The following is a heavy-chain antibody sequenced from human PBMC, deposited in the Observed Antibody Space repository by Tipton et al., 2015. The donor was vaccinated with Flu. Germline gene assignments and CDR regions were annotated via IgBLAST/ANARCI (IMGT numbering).Heavy chain of an antibody. Sequence: TLSLTCTVSGGSISSYYWSWIRQPPGKGLEWIGYIYYSGSTNYNPSLKSRVTISVDTSKHQFSLKLSSVTAADTAVYYCARSPMVRGVPSGYYYYYYGMDVWGQGTTVTVSS. CDR1: GGSISSYY. CDR3: ARSPMVRGVPSGYYYYYYGMDV. J-gene: IGHJ6*02. D-gene: IGHD3-10*01. CDR2: IYYSGST. V-gene: IGHV4-59*07.